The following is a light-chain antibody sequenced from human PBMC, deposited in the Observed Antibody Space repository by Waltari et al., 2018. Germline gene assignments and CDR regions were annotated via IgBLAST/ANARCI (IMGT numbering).Light chain of an antibody. CDR1: KLGDAY. CDR2: QAT. V-gene: IGLV3-1*01. Sequence: SSELSQPPSISVSPGQTASIICSGDKLGDAYPSCNQQKPGQSPLLIIFQATKRPSGIPERFSGSNSGNTATLTISGTQPLDEADYYCQAWNTFILFGGGTKLTVL. CDR3: QAWNTFIL. J-gene: IGLJ2*01.